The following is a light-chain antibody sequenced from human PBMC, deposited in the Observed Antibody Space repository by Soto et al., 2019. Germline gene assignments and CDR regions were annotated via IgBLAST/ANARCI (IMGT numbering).Light chain of an antibody. CDR2: EVS. Sequence: QSALTQPPSVSGSPGQSVTISCTGTSTDFVSYNRVSWYQQPPGAAPKLMIYEVSKRPSGVPDRFSGSKSGNTASLTISGLQAADEADYYCAAWDDSLSGLVFGGGTQLTVL. J-gene: IGLJ2*01. V-gene: IGLV2-18*01. CDR3: AAWDDSLSGLV. CDR1: STDFVSYNR.